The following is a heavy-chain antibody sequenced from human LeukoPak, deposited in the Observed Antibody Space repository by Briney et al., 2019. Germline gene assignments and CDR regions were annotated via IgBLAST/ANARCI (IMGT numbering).Heavy chain of an antibody. Sequence: SETLSLTCTASGDSISRTHYSWGWIRQPPGKGLEWIGSIYYSGSTYYNPSLKSRVTISVDTSKNQFSLKLSSVTAADTAVYYCARLSGHFDSWGQGTLVTVSS. CDR2: IYYSGST. D-gene: IGHD2/OR15-2a*01. CDR3: ARLSGHFDS. CDR1: GDSISRTHYS. V-gene: IGHV4-39*07. J-gene: IGHJ4*02.